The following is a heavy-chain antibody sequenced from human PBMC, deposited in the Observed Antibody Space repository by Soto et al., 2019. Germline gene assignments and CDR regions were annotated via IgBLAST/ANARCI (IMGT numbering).Heavy chain of an antibody. CDR2: IYPGDSDT. D-gene: IGHD2-2*01. J-gene: IGHJ4*02. CDR3: ARQAFRYQLLDYYLDD. Sequence: GESLKISCKGSGYSFTSYWIGWVRQMPGKGLEWMGIIYPGDSDTRYSPSFQGQVTISADKSISTAYLQWSSLKASDTAMYYCARQAFRYQLLDYYLDDWGQGTLVTVSS. CDR1: GYSFTSYW. V-gene: IGHV5-51*01.